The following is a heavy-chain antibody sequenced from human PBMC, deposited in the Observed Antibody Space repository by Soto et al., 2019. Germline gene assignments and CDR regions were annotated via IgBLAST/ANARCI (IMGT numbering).Heavy chain of an antibody. CDR3: ARVRADSSGNLYYYYYGMDV. Sequence: QVQLVQSGAEVKKPGSSVKVSCKASGGTFSSYAISWVRQAPGQGLEWMGGIIPIFGTANYAQKFQGRVTITADESTSTAYMEMSRLRSEDTAVYYCARVRADSSGNLYYYYYGMDVWGQATTVTVSS. D-gene: IGHD3-22*01. CDR1: GGTFSSYA. V-gene: IGHV1-69*12. CDR2: IIPIFGTA. J-gene: IGHJ6*02.